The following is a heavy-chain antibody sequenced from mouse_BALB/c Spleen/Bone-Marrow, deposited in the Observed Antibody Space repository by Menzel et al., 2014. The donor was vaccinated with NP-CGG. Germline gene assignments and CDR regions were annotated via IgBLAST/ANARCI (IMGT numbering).Heavy chain of an antibody. Sequence: QVHVKQSGAEFVMPGASVKMSCKASGYTFTDKWMHWVKQRPGQGLEWIGAIDTSDSYINYNQKFKGKASLTVDASSGTAYMHLSSLTSDDSAVYYCARGGHVFSLDYWGQGTSVIVSS. CDR1: GYTFTDKW. CDR2: IDTSDSYI. V-gene: IGHV1-69*01. CDR3: ARGGHVFSLDY. D-gene: IGHD3-3*01. J-gene: IGHJ4*01.